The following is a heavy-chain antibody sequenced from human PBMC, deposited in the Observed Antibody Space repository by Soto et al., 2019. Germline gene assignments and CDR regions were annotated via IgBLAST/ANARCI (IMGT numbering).Heavy chain of an antibody. CDR2: MNPNSGNT. Sequence: ASVKVSCKASGYTLTRYDINWVRQATGQGLEWMGWMNPNSGNTGYAQKFQGRVTMTRNTSISTAYMELSSLRSEDTAVYYCAREGGPPYYDSSGYREYLHWCQATLVTVSS. J-gene: IGHJ4*02. CDR1: GYTLTRYD. CDR3: AREGGPPYYDSSGYREYLH. D-gene: IGHD3-22*01. V-gene: IGHV1-8*01.